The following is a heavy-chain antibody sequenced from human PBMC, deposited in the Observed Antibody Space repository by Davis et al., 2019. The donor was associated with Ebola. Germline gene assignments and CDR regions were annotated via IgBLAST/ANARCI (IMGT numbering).Heavy chain of an antibody. Sequence: PSETLSLTCAVYGGSFSGYYWSWIRQPPGKGLEWIGEINHSGSTNYNPSLKSRVTISVDTSKNQFSLKLSSVTAADTAVYYWATGVHFDYWGQGTLVTVSS. CDR3: ATGVHFDY. CDR1: GGSFSGYY. J-gene: IGHJ4*02. CDR2: INHSGST. V-gene: IGHV4-34*01. D-gene: IGHD3-10*01.